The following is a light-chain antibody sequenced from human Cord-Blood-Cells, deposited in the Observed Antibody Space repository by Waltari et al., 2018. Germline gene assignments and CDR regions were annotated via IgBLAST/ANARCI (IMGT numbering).Light chain of an antibody. CDR3: QQYDNLPLT. V-gene: IGKV1-33*01. CDR1: QDISNY. CDR2: AAS. J-gene: IGKJ4*01. Sequence: DIQMTQSPSSLSASVGHRVTITCQASQDISNYLNWYQQKPGKAPKLLIYAASNLETGVPSRFSGSGSGTDFTFTISSLQPEDIATYYCQQYDNLPLTFGGGTKVESK.